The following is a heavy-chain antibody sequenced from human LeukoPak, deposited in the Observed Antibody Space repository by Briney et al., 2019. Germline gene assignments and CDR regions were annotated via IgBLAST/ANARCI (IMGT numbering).Heavy chain of an antibody. D-gene: IGHD5-18*01. CDR1: GITSSSYS. V-gene: IGHV3-48*01. CDR3: AKDVRGYRRPLDY. J-gene: IGHJ4*02. Sequence: PGGSLRLSCAASGITSSSYSMNWVRQAPGKGLEWLSYISTSSSAIYYADSVKGRFTISRDNSAKKLYLQMNSLTADDTALYYCAKDVRGYRRPLDYWGQGTRVTVSA. CDR2: ISTSSSAI.